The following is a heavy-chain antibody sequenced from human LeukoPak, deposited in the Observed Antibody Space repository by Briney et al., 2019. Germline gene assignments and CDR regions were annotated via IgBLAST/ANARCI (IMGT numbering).Heavy chain of an antibody. V-gene: IGHV1-46*01. CDR2: INPSGGST. D-gene: IGHD3-10*01. CDR3: ARGPPPYGSGTYYLDY. J-gene: IGHJ4*02. Sequence: ASVKVSRKSSGYTFTSYYMHWVRQAPGQGLEWMGIINPSGGSTSYAQKFQARVTMTRDTSTTTVYMELSSLRSEDTAVYYCARGPPPYGSGTYYLDYWGEGTLVTVSS. CDR1: GYTFTSYY.